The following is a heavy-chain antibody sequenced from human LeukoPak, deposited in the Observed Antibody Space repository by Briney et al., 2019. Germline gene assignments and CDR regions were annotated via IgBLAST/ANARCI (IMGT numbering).Heavy chain of an antibody. CDR1: GYIFTDYW. CDR2: IYPADSDT. D-gene: IGHD3-10*01. CDR3: ARQSRDGSKTRGYYFDH. V-gene: IGHV5-51*01. Sequence: GESLKISCQVSGYIFTDYWIGWVRQMPGKGLDSMGIIYPADSDTAYSPFFQGQVTISADKSIRTVSLQWSSLKASDTALYYCARQSRDGSKTRGYYFDHWGQGTLVTVSS. J-gene: IGHJ4*02.